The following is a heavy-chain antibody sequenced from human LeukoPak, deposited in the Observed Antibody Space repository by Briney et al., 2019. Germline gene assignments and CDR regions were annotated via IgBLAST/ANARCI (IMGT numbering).Heavy chain of an antibody. CDR1: GFTFSSYW. Sequence: GGSLRLSCAASGFTFSSYWMHWVRQAPGKGLVWVSRINSDGSSTSYADSVKGRFTISRDNAKNTLYLQMNSLRAEDTAVYYCAKDAGGYGYYRPFDYWAREPWSPSPQ. CDR2: INSDGSST. CDR3: AKDAGGYGYYRPFDY. V-gene: IGHV3-74*01. D-gene: IGHD5-18*01. J-gene: IGHJ4*02.